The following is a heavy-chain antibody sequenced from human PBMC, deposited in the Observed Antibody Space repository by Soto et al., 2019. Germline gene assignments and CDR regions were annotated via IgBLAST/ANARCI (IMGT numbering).Heavy chain of an antibody. J-gene: IGHJ5*02. Sequence: EVQLVESGGGLVQPGGSLRLSCAASGFTFSSYSMNWVRQAPGKGLEWVSYISSSSSTIYYADSVKGRFTISRDNAKNSLYLQMNSLRDEDTAVYYCARDHDFWSGYSGGKQSPNWFDPWGQGTLVTVSS. V-gene: IGHV3-48*02. D-gene: IGHD3-3*01. CDR3: ARDHDFWSGYSGGKQSPNWFDP. CDR2: ISSSSSTI. CDR1: GFTFSSYS.